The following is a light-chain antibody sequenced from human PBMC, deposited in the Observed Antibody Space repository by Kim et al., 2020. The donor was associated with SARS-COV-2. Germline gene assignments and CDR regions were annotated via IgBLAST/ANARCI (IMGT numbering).Light chain of an antibody. V-gene: IGLV7-46*01. CDR3: LLYYSGPRV. J-gene: IGLJ3*02. CDR2: DVS. Sequence: QAVVTQEPSLTVSPGGTVTLTCASSTGDVTSGHFPYWFQQKPSQAPTTLIYDVSNKHSWTPARFSGSLLGGKAALTLSGAQPEDEAEYYCLLYYSGPRVFGGGTQLTVL. CDR1: TGDVTSGHF.